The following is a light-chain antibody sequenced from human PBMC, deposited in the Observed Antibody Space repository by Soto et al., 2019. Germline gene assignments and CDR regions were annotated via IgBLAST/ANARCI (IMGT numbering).Light chain of an antibody. CDR2: GNR. Sequence: QSVLTQPPSASGTPGQRVTISCSGSSFNIGAGYDVHWYQQLPGTAPKLVIYGNRNRPSGVPERFSGSKSGTSASLAITGLQAEDEADYYCQAYDYSLTASVFGGGTKLTVL. V-gene: IGLV1-40*01. CDR1: SFNIGAGYD. CDR3: QAYDYSLTASV. J-gene: IGLJ3*02.